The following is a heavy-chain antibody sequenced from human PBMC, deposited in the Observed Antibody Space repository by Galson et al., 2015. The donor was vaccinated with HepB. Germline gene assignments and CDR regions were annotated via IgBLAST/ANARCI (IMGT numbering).Heavy chain of an antibody. D-gene: IGHD5-12*01. CDR2: ISYDGSNK. CDR1: GFTLSSYA. V-gene: IGHV3-30*04. J-gene: IGHJ3*02. Sequence: SLRLSCAASGFTLSSYAMHWVRQAPGKGLEWVAVISYDGSNKYYADSVKGRFTISRDNSKNTLYLQMNSLRAEDTAVYYCARARGYSGYDFRRMAFDIWGQGTMVTVSS. CDR3: ARARGYSGYDFRRMAFDI.